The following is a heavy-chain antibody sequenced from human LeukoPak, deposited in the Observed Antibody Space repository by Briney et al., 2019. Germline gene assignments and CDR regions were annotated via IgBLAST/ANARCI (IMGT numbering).Heavy chain of an antibody. CDR3: ARYRAARCFQH. CDR1: GGSISSSSYY. V-gene: IGHV4-39*07. J-gene: IGHJ1*01. CDR2: IYYSGST. D-gene: IGHD6-25*01. Sequence: SETLSLTCTVSGGSISSSSYYWGWIRQPPGKGLEWIGSIYYSGSTYYNPSLKSRVTISVDTSKNQFSLKLSSVTAADTAVYYCARYRAARCFQHWGQGTLVTVSS.